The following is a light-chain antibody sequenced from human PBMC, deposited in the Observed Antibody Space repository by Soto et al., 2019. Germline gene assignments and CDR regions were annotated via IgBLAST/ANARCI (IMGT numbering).Light chain of an antibody. V-gene: IGLV8-61*01. CDR2: NTD. CDR1: SGSVSTSYY. CDR3: VLYMGSGISV. J-gene: IGLJ2*01. Sequence: VVTQEPSFSVSPGGTVTLTCGLSSGSVSTSYYPSWYQPTPGQAPRTLIYNTDIRSSGVPDRFSGSILGNKAALTIAGAQADDECYYYCVLYMGSGISVFGGGTRLTFL.